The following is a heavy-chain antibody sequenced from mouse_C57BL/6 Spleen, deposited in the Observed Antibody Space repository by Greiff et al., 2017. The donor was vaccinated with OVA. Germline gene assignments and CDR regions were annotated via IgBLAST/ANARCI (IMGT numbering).Heavy chain of an antibody. V-gene: IGHV1-64*01. CDR3: ATTVGATGNFDV. CDR2: IHPNSGST. J-gene: IGHJ1*03. CDR1: GYTFTSYW. Sequence: QVQLKQPGAELVKPGASVKLSCKASGYTFTSYWMHWVKQRPGQGLEWIGMIHPNSGSTNYNEKFKSKATLTVDKSSSTAYMQLSSLTSEDSAVYYCATTVGATGNFDVWGTGTTVTVSS. D-gene: IGHD1-1*01.